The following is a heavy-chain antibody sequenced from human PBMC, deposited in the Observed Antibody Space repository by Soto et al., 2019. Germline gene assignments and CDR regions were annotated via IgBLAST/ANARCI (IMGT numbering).Heavy chain of an antibody. J-gene: IGHJ4*02. Sequence: QVQLVESGGGLVQPGGSLRLSCAASGYTFSDHYMSWIRQAPGKGLEWVSHISDSSTFTNYADSVKGRFTISRDNAKNSVYLQMNSLRAEDTAVYYCARGGSYYLDYWGQGTLVTVSS. CDR2: ISDSSTFT. CDR3: ARGGSYYLDY. D-gene: IGHD1-26*01. V-gene: IGHV3-11*06. CDR1: GYTFSDHY.